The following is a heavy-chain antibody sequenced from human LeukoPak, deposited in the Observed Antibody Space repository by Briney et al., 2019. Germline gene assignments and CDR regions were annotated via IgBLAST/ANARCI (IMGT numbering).Heavy chain of an antibody. V-gene: IGHV4-59*01. D-gene: IGHD4-17*01. CDR1: GVPILNYC. CDR2: VYYTGST. Sequence: SETLSLTCSVSGVPILNYCWTWIRQRPGKGLEWIGYVYYTGSTNSNPSLKSRVTMSVDTSQNQFSLKLSSVTAADTAVYYCARGTYGDYVEYYFYYGMDVWGQGTTVTVS. J-gene: IGHJ6*02. CDR3: ARGTYGDYVEYYFYYGMDV.